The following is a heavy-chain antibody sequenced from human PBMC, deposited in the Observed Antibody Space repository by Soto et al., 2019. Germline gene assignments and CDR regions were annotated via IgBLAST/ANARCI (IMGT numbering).Heavy chain of an antibody. Sequence: ASVKVSCKASGYTFTSYYMHWVRQAPGQGLEWMGIINPSGGSTSYAQKFQGRVTMTRDTSTSTVYMELSSLRSEDTAVYYCARDHIVVVPAAMANAFDIWGQGTMVTVSS. D-gene: IGHD2-2*01. CDR3: ARDHIVVVPAAMANAFDI. V-gene: IGHV1-46*03. CDR1: GYTFTSYY. CDR2: INPSGGST. J-gene: IGHJ3*02.